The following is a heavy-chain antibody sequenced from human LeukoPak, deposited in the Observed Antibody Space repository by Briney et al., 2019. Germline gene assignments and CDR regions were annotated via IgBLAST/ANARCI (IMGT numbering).Heavy chain of an antibody. Sequence: ASVKVTCKASGYTFTSYYIHWVRQAPGQGLEWLGVIDPSGGSTIYAQIFQGSFTMTRDLSTSTVYMELSSLRSEDTAIDYGARDPFSGAQRGAFDVWGQGTLVTVSS. J-gene: IGHJ3*01. CDR1: GYTFTSYY. D-gene: IGHD2-8*02. CDR2: IDPSGGST. CDR3: ARDPFSGAQRGAFDV. V-gene: IGHV1-46*01.